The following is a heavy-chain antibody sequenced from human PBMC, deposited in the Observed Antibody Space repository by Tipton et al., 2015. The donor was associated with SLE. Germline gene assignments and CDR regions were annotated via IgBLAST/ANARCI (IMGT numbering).Heavy chain of an antibody. CDR2: IYYIGTT. Sequence: TLSLTCTVSGGSISSSSYYWGWIRQPPGKGLEWIGSIYYIGTTYYNPSLKSRVTISIDTSKNQFSLKLTSVTAADTAVYYCATLDTSMVDAFDIWGQGTMVTVSS. J-gene: IGHJ3*02. CDR3: ATLDTSMVDAFDI. V-gene: IGHV4-39*07. D-gene: IGHD5-18*01. CDR1: GGSISSSSYY.